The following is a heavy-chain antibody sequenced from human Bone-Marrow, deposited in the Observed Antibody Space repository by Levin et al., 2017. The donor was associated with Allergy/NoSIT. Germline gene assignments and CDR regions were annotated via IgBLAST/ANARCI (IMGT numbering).Heavy chain of an antibody. Sequence: RPGGSLRLSCAASGFNFRHYAMHWVRQAPGKGLEWVAVISYDGSHKYYADSVKGRFTISRDNSKNTLYLQMNSLRAGDTAKYYCARGAFWTVYDPLTGVRLQDAFDIWGQGTMVTVSS. J-gene: IGHJ3*02. CDR3: ARGAFWTVYDPLTGVRLQDAFDI. V-gene: IGHV3-30*04. D-gene: IGHD3-9*01. CDR1: GFNFRHYA. CDR2: ISYDGSHK.